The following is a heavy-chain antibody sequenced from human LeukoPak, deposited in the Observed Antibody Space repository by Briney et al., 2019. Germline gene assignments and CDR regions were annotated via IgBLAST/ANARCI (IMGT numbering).Heavy chain of an antibody. Sequence: GGSLRLSCVVSGFSFSDSYMTWIRQTPGKGLESLAYISGSGSDIYYADSVKGRFTISRDNAKNSLYLQMNSLRPEDTALYYCTTDPRLLIYWGHGTLVTVSS. CDR2: ISGSGSDI. CDR3: TTDPRLLIY. CDR1: GFSFSDSY. J-gene: IGHJ4*01. D-gene: IGHD2-8*01. V-gene: IGHV3-11*01.